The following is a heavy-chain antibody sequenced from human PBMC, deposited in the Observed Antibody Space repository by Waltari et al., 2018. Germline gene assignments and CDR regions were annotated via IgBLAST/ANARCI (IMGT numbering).Heavy chain of an antibody. V-gene: IGHV1-18*01. CDR3: ARESLDREKDY. J-gene: IGHJ4*02. Sequence: QVQLVQSGAEVKKPGASVTVSCKASGYTFTSYGISWVRQAPGQGLEWMGWSSSYTGNTTYAPKLQGSVTLTTYTSTSTAYMELRSLRSYDTAVYYCARESLDREKDYWGQGTLVTVSS. CDR1: GYTFTSYG. CDR2: SSSYTGNT.